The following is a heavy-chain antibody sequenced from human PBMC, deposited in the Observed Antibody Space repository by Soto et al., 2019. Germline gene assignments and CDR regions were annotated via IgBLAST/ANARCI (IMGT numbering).Heavy chain of an antibody. V-gene: IGHV3-72*01. CDR2: TKNKPNNYTT. CDR1: GFTFTDHY. D-gene: IGHD3-16*01. Sequence: GGSLRLSCLGSGFTFTDHYMDWVRQAPGTGLEWIARTKNKPNNYTTTYAASVKGRFTISRDDSESSLYLQMNNLKTEDTAVYYCAREIRRDYYYYYPLDVWGQGTTVTVSS. CDR3: AREIRRDYYYYYPLDV. J-gene: IGHJ6*02.